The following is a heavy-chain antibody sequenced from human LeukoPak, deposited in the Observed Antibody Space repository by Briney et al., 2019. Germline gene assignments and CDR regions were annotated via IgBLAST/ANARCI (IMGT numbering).Heavy chain of an antibody. J-gene: IGHJ4*02. V-gene: IGHV3-43*02. CDR1: GFTFADYD. Sequence: SGGSLRLSCAASGFTFADYDMHWVRQAPGKGLEWVSLIRADGATTRYTDSVKGRFTISRDNSKDSLYLQMNSLRTEDTALYYCSRDNSGSYEYWGQGTLVTVSS. D-gene: IGHD1-26*01. CDR3: SRDNSGSYEY. CDR2: IRADGATT.